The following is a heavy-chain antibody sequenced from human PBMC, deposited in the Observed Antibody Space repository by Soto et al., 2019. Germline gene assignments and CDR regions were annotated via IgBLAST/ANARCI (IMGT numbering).Heavy chain of an antibody. J-gene: IGHJ4*02. CDR3: AASQQFDY. D-gene: IGHD6-13*01. V-gene: IGHV1-18*01. Sequence: QVQLVQSGAEVKKPGASVMVSCKASGYTFTSYGINWVRQAPGQGLEWMGWINTYDGNTNHAQKFQGRVTMTTDTSTSTAYMELRSLSSDDTAVYYCAASQQFDYWGQGTLVTVSS. CDR1: GYTFTSYG. CDR2: INTYDGNT.